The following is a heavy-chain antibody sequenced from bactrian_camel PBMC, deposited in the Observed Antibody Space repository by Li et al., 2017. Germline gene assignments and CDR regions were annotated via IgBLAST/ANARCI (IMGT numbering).Heavy chain of an antibody. CDR2: MTGGARTT. J-gene: IGHJ4*01. V-gene: IGHV3-3*01. D-gene: IGHD7*01. Sequence: VQLVESGGGSVQAGGSLRLSCSNAGRTSSYYRVAWFRQAPGKEREAVAAMTGGARTTNYGNFASGRFTISRGGPMNEMILQMDSLKPEDTAMYYCAATRVAGLAYARLFEAARYNYWGQGTQVTVS. CDR3: AATRVAGLAYARLFEAARYNY. CDR1: GRTSSYYR.